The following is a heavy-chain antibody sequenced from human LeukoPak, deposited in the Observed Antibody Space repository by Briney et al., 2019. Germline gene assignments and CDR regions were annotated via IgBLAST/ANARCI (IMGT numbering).Heavy chain of an antibody. CDR1: GYTFTGYY. Sequence: ASVKVSCKASGYTFTGYYMHWVRQAPGQGLEWMGGIIPIFGTANYAQKFQGRVTITADESTSTAYMELSSLRSEDTAVYYCASLCSGSCYTQADYWGQGTLVTVSS. D-gene: IGHD2-15*01. V-gene: IGHV1-69*13. CDR2: IIPIFGTA. J-gene: IGHJ4*02. CDR3: ASLCSGSCYTQADY.